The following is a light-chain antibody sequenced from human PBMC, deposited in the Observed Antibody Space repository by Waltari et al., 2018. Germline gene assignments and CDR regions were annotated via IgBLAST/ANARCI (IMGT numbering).Light chain of an antibody. J-gene: IGKJ1*01. CDR3: QQYYSTPPT. CDR1: QSLVHSDGMTY. CDR2: QIS. Sequence: DVVLTQTPLSSPVTLGQPASIPFRPSQSLVHSDGMTYLSWLQQRPGQPPRLLIYQISERFSGVPDRFSGSGAVTDFTLTISRVEADDVAVYYCQQYYSTPPTFGQGTKVEIK. V-gene: IGKV2-24*01.